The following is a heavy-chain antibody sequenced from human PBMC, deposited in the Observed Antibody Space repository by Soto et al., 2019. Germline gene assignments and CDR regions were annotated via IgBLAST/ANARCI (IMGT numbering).Heavy chain of an antibody. D-gene: IGHD6-6*01. CDR2: IYYSGST. J-gene: IGHJ3*02. CDR1: GGSISSGGYY. V-gene: IGHV4-31*03. CDR3: ARVLTVIYSSSRAYAFDI. Sequence: PSETLSLTCTVSGGSISSGGYYWSWIRQHPGKGLEWIGYIYYSGSTYYNPSLKSRVTISVDTSKNQFSLKLSSVTAADTAVYYCARVLTVIYSSSRAYAFDIWGQGTMVTVS.